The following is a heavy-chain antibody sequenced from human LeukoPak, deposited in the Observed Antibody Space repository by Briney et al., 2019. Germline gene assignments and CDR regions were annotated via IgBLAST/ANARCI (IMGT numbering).Heavy chain of an antibody. Sequence: GGSLRLSCAASGFTFSSYAMSWVRQAPGKAPEWVSAISGGGDTTYYADSVKGRFTISRDNSKNTLYLQMNSLRDEDTAVYYCAKDAVPAALGEYFFDYWGQGTRVTVSS. J-gene: IGHJ4*02. CDR1: GFTFSSYA. D-gene: IGHD2-2*01. CDR3: AKDAVPAALGEYFFDY. V-gene: IGHV3-23*01. CDR2: ISGGGDTT.